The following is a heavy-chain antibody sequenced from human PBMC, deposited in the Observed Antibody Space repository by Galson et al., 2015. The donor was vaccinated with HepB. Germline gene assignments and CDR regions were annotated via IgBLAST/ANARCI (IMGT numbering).Heavy chain of an antibody. V-gene: IGHV1-2*06. D-gene: IGHD3-16*02. CDR2: INPNSGGT. CDR1: GYTFTGYY. Sequence: SVKVSCKASGYTFTGYYMHWVRQAPGQGLEWMGRINPNSGGTNYAQKFQGRVTMTRDTPISTAYMELSRLRSDDTAVYYCARDRGGSYRLFDYWGQGTLVTVSS. CDR3: ARDRGGSYRLFDY. J-gene: IGHJ4*02.